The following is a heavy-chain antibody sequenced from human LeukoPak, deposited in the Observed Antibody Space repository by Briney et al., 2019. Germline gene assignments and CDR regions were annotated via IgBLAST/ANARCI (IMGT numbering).Heavy chain of an antibody. J-gene: IGHJ3*02. CDR1: GFTFSDSA. CDR2: IRSKASNYAT. V-gene: IGHV3-73*01. D-gene: IGHD3-16*01. CDR3: TRYDSYYAFDI. Sequence: PGGSLKLSCAASGFTFSDSAMHWVRQASGKGLEWVGRIRSKASNYATAYVASVKGRFTISRDDSKNTAYLQLNSLKTEDTAVYYCTRYDSYYAFDIWGQGTMVTVSS.